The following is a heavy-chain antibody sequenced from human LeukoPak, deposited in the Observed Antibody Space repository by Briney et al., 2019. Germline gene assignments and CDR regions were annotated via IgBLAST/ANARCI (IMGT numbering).Heavy chain of an antibody. CDR2: ISASGGST. V-gene: IGHV3-23*01. Sequence: GGSLRLSCAAPGFTFSSYAMSWVRQAPGKGLEWVSAISASGGSTYYADSVKGRFTISRDNSKNTLCLQVSSLRAEDTAIYYCAKARDLLPYFDYWGQGTLVTVSS. D-gene: IGHD1-26*01. CDR1: GFTFSSYA. J-gene: IGHJ4*02. CDR3: AKARDLLPYFDY.